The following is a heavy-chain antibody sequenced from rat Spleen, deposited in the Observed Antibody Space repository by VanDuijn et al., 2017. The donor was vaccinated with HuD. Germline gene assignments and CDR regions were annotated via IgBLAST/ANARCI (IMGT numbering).Heavy chain of an antibody. Sequence: EVQLVESDGGLVQPGRSLKLSCAASGFTFSDYYMAWVRQAPTKGLEWVATISYDGSSTYYRDSVKGRFTISRDNAKSTLYLQMDSLRSEDTATYYCARQGFITTVVRYYFDYWGQGVMVTVSS. CDR1: GFTFSDYY. V-gene: IGHV5-29*01. D-gene: IGHD1-1*01. CDR2: ISYDGSST. J-gene: IGHJ2*01. CDR3: ARQGFITTVVRYYFDY.